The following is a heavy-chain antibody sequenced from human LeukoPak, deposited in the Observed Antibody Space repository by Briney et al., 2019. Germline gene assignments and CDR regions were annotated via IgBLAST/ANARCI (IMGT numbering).Heavy chain of an antibody. J-gene: IGHJ6*02. V-gene: IGHV3-21*01. Sequence: PGGSLRLSCAASGFTFSSYSMNWVRQAPGKGREWVSSISSSSSYIYYADSVKGRFTISRDNAKNSLYLQMNSLRVEDTAVYYCARALDYYGMDVWGQGTTVTVSS. CDR1: GFTFSSYS. CDR3: ARALDYYGMDV. CDR2: ISSSSSYI.